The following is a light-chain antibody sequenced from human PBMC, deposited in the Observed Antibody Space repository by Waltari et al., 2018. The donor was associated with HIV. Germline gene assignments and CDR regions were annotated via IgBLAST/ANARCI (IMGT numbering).Light chain of an antibody. CDR3: AVWDDSLNAYV. Sequence: HSLLTQPPSSSGTPGQRLPLSCSARSSNVGRTTVTCYQHLPGAAPKLLILNTDERPSGVPDRFSGSKSGTSASLAISGLQSEDEADYYCAVWDDSLNAYVFGTGTTVTVL. J-gene: IGLJ1*01. CDR1: SSNVGRTT. CDR2: NTD. V-gene: IGLV1-44*01.